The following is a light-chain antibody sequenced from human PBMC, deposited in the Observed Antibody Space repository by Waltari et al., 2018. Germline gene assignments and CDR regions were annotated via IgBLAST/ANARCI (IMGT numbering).Light chain of an antibody. CDR3: QTWGTGTVV. CDR2: VNRDGTH. V-gene: IGLV4-69*01. J-gene: IGLJ2*01. Sequence: QLVLTQSPSASASLGASVKLTCTLSRGHSTYTIALHQQQPEKGHRYLMRVNRDGTHSKGDGIPDRFSGSTSGGERHLTISSLQSEDEADYYCQTWGTGTVVFGGGTKLTVL. CDR1: RGHSTYT.